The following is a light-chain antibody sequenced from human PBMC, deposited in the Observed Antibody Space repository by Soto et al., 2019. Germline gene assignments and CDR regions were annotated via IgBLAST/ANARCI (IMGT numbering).Light chain of an antibody. CDR2: DVS. CDR1: SSDVGGYNY. J-gene: IGLJ2*01. Sequence: QSALTQPASVSGSPGQSITISCTGTSSDVGGYNYVSWYQQHPGKAPKLMIYDVSNRPSGVSNRFSGSTSGNTASLTISGLQAEDEADYYCSSYKSSTVVFGGGNKLTVL. CDR3: SSYKSSTVV. V-gene: IGLV2-14*01.